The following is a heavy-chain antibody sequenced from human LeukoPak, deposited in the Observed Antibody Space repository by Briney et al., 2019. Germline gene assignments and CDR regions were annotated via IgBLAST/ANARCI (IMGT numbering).Heavy chain of an antibody. CDR1: GGTFSSYA. CDR3: ARERTAGVVAEFDP. D-gene: IGHD3-3*01. CDR2: IIPIFGIT. J-gene: IGHJ5*02. Sequence: SVKFSCKASGGTFSSYAISWVRQAPGQGLEWMGRIIPIFGITNYAQKFQGRVTITADKSTSTAYMELSSLRSEDTAVYYCARERTAGVVAEFDPWGQGTLVTVSS. V-gene: IGHV1-69*04.